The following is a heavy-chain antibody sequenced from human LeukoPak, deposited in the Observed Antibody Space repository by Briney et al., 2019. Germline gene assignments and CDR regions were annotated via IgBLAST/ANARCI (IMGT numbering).Heavy chain of an antibody. CDR2: ISGYNDNK. J-gene: IGHJ6*03. CDR3: AALNLDYGGNPFYFYMDV. D-gene: IGHD4-23*01. Sequence: ASVKVSCKASGYVFSNHGISWVRQAPGQGLEWMGWISGYNDNKTPAQSFQDRVTMTTDTSTSTAFMDLSSLKSEDTAVYYCAALNLDYGGNPFYFYMDVWGKGTTVTISS. V-gene: IGHV1-18*01. CDR1: GYVFSNHG.